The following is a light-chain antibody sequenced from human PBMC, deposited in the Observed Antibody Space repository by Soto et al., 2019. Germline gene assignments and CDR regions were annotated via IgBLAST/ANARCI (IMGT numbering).Light chain of an antibody. CDR2: DAS. CDR3: LQYSSHSWT. Sequence: DIQMTQSPPSLSPSVGDRVTITCRASRSISDWLAWYQQKPGKAPELLIFDASNLKSGVSSRFSGSGSGTEFTLTISRLQPDDVATYYCLQYSSHSWTFDQGTKVDIK. J-gene: IGKJ1*01. CDR1: RSISDW. V-gene: IGKV1-5*01.